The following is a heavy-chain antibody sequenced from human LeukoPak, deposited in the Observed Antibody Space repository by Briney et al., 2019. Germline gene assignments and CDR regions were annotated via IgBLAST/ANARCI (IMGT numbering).Heavy chain of an antibody. CDR2: ISSSSSYI. Sequence: PGGSLRLSCAASGFTFSSYSMNWVRQAPGKGMVLVSSISSSSSYIYYADSVKGRFTISRDNAKNSLYLQMNSLRAEDTAVYYCARDKSYGDNYFDYWGQGTLVTVSS. CDR1: GFTFSSYS. V-gene: IGHV3-21*01. CDR3: ARDKSYGDNYFDY. D-gene: IGHD4-17*01. J-gene: IGHJ4*02.